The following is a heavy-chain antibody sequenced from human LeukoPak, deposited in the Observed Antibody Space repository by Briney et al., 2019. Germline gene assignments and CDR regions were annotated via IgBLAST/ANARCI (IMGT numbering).Heavy chain of an antibody. Sequence: ASVKVSRKASGYTFTSYDINWVRQATGQGLEWMGWMNPNSGNTGYAQKFQGGVTMTRNTSISTAYMELSSLRSEDTAVYYCARGSKDYYDSSGYYYYWGQGTLVTVSS. J-gene: IGHJ4*02. CDR3: ARGSKDYYDSSGYYYY. CDR2: MNPNSGNT. CDR1: GYTFTSYD. V-gene: IGHV1-8*01. D-gene: IGHD3-22*01.